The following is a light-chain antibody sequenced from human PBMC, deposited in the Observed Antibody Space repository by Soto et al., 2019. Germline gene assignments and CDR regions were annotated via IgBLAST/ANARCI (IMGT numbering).Light chain of an antibody. J-gene: IGLJ2*01. V-gene: IGLV2-14*03. CDR2: DVN. Sequence: QSVLTQPASVSGSPGQSIAIACFGTSSDVGAYNYVSWYQQHPGKAPKLVIYDVNNRPSGVSNRFSGSKSGNTASLTISGLQDEDEADYYCGSYTTSGSVVFGGGTKLTVL. CDR3: GSYTTSGSVV. CDR1: SSDVGAYNY.